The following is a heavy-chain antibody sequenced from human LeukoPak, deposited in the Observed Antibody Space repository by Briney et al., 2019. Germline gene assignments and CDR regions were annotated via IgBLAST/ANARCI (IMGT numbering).Heavy chain of an antibody. CDR3: ARDHEDYSSSDAFDI. CDR2: INSDGTST. Sequence: GGSLRLSCAASGFSFSSDWMHWGRQVPGEGLVWVSRINSDGTSTAYADSVKGRFTISRDNAKNTLYLQMNSLRVEDTAVYYCARDHEDYSSSDAFDIWGQGTMVTVSS. CDR1: GFSFSSDW. D-gene: IGHD6-6*01. V-gene: IGHV3-74*01. J-gene: IGHJ3*02.